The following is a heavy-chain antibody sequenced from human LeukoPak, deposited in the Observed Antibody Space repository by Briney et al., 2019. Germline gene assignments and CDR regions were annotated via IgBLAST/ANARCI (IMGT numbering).Heavy chain of an antibody. CDR1: GGSISSSSYY. CDR3: ARGGYYYYYMDV. CDR2: IYYSGST. J-gene: IGHJ6*03. V-gene: IGHV4-39*01. Sequence: SETLSLTCTVSGGSISSSSYYWGWIRQPPGKGLEGFGYIYYSGSTYYNPSLKSRVTISVDTSKNQFSLKLSSVTAADTAVYYCARGGYYYYYMDVWGKGTTVTISS.